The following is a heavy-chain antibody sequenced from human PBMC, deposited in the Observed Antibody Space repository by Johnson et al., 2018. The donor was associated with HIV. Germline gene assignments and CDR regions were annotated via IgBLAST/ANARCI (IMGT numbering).Heavy chain of an antibody. CDR2: ISSNGGST. J-gene: IGHJ3*02. CDR1: GFTFSSYD. CDR3: ARGWELLTPAFDI. D-gene: IGHD1-26*01. V-gene: IGHV3-64*01. Sequence: VQLVESGGGVVQPGRSLRLSCAASGFTFSSYDMHWVRQATGKGLEYVSAISSNGGSTYYANSVKGRFTISRDNSKNTLYLQMGSLRAEDMAVYYCARGWELLTPAFDIWGQGTMVTVSS.